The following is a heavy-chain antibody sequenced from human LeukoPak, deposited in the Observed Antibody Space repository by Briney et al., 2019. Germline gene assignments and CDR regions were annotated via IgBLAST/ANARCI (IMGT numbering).Heavy chain of an antibody. D-gene: IGHD3-22*01. CDR2: ISSSSSYI. CDR3: ARDRNYSGYGSSGYCDY. CDR1: GFTFSSYS. V-gene: IGHV3-21*01. Sequence: PGGSLRLSCSAPGFTFSSYSMNWVRQAPGKGLEGVSSISSSSSYIYYADSVKGRFTISRDNANNSLYLQMNSLRAEDTAVYYCARDRNYSGYGSSGYCDYWGQGTLVTVSS. J-gene: IGHJ4*02.